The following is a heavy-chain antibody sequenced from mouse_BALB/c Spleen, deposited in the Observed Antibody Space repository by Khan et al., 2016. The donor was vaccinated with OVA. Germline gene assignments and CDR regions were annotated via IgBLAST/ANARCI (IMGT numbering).Heavy chain of an antibody. CDR1: GFAFSSYS. V-gene: IGHV5-6-4*01. CDR2: ITSGGSYT. Sequence: ELVESGGGLVKPGGSLKLSCAASGFAFSSYSMSWVRQTPEKRLEWVATITSGGSYTYYPDSVKGRFTISRDNAKNTLYLQMSSLKSEDTAMYYCTRDRNYYGSSFYFDYWGQGTTLTVSS. J-gene: IGHJ2*01. CDR3: TRDRNYYGSSFYFDY. D-gene: IGHD1-1*01.